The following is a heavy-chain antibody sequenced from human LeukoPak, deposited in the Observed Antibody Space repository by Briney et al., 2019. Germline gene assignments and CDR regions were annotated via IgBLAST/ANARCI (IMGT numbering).Heavy chain of an antibody. V-gene: IGHV1-18*01. CDR2: ISAYNGNT. CDR1: GGTFSSYA. D-gene: IGHD3-10*01. Sequence: ASVKVSCKASGGTFSSYAISWVRQAPGQGLEWMGWISAYNGNTNYAQKLQGRVTMTTDTSTSTAYMELRSLRSDDTAVYYCARVTDTVLNFDYWGQGTLVTVSS. CDR3: ARVTDTVLNFDY. J-gene: IGHJ4*02.